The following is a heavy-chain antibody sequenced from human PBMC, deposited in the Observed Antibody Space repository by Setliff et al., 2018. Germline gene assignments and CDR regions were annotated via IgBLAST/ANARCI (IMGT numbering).Heavy chain of an antibody. CDR2: ISTYSGNT. J-gene: IGHJ4*02. Sequence: ASVKVSCKTSGFGFTTFGFSWVRQAPGQGLEWLGSISTYSGNTNYPQWLQDRVTMTIDTYATTVYMELQSLRSDDTAVYYCVRSSAPQVVLAADFDFWGQGTPVTVSS. CDR1: GFGFTTFG. CDR3: VRSSAPQVVLAADFDF. D-gene: IGHD6-19*01. V-gene: IGHV1-18*01.